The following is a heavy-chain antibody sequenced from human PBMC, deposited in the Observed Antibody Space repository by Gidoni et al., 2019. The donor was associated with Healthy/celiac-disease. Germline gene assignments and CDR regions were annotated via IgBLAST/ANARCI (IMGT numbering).Heavy chain of an antibody. V-gene: IGHV1-69*01. CDR1: GGTFSSYA. CDR3: ARLQLGRDTAMDRNAFDI. D-gene: IGHD5-18*01. J-gene: IGHJ3*02. Sequence: QVQLVQSGAEVKKPGSSVKVSCKASGGTFSSYAISWVRQAPGQGLEWMGGIIPIFGTANYAQKFQGRVTITADESTSTAYMELSSLRSEDTAVYYCARLQLGRDTAMDRNAFDIWGQGTMVTVSS. CDR2: IIPIFGTA.